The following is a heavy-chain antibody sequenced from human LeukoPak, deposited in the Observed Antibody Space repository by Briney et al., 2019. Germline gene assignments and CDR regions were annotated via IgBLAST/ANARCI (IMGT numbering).Heavy chain of an antibody. J-gene: IGHJ4*02. Sequence: ARSLTLSCAPSTLTSTNYAMSCVRHAPGNGLEWDSSIPASDSNTYYANSVKGRFTISRDHYKNTLYLQMNSLRAEDTAVYYCAKWRDYDVLTGYYDPDYWGQGTLVTASS. V-gene: IGHV3-23*01. D-gene: IGHD3-9*01. CDR1: TLTSTNYA. CDR3: AKWRDYDVLTGYYDPDY. CDR2: IPASDSNT.